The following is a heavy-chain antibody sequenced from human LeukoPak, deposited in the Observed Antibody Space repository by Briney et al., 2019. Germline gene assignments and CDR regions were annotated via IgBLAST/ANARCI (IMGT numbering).Heavy chain of an antibody. J-gene: IGHJ4*02. D-gene: IGHD3-10*01. CDR3: ARSNVLLWFGELLHLDY. Sequence: KPGGSLRLSCAASGFTFSDYYMSWIRQAPGKGLEWVSYISSSGSTIYYADSVKGRFTISRDNAKNSLYLQMNSLRAEDTAVYYCARSNVLLWFGELLHLDYWGQGTLVTVSS. V-gene: IGHV3-11*01. CDR1: GFTFSDYY. CDR2: ISSSGSTI.